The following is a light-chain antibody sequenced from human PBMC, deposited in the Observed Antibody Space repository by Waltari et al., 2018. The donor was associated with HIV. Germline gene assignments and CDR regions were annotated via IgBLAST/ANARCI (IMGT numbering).Light chain of an antibody. CDR2: RNN. Sequence: QSVLTQPPSASGTPGQRVTISCSGSSSNIGSNTVTSYQQLPGTAPKLLIYRNNQRPSGGPDRFSGSKSGTSASLAISGLQSEDEADYYCAAWDDSLNGPVFGGGTKLTVL. J-gene: IGLJ2*01. CDR3: AAWDDSLNGPV. CDR1: SSNIGSNT. V-gene: IGLV1-44*01.